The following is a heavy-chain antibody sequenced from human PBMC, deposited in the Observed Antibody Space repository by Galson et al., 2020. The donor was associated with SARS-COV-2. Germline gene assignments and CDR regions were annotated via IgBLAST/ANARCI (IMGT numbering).Heavy chain of an antibody. CDR3: ARFEAVAGTSVGYYYGMDV. Sequence: GESLKISCAASGFTFSSYAMHWVRQAPGKGLEWVAVISYDGSNKYYADSVKGRFTISRDNSKNTLYLQMNSLRAEDTAVYYCARFEAVAGTSVGYYYGMDVWGQGTTITVSS. V-gene: IGHV3-30-3*01. J-gene: IGHJ6*02. CDR1: GFTFSSYA. D-gene: IGHD6-19*01. CDR2: ISYDGSNK.